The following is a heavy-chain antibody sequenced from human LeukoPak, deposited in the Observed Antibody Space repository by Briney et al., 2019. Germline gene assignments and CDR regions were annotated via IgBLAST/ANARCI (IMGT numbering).Heavy chain of an antibody. CDR3: ARDSVYYTSSFQYYGMDV. CDR1: GGSISSDNYY. V-gene: IGHV4-31*03. CDR2: IYYSGAT. Sequence: PSQTLSLTCTVSGGSISSDNYYWSWIRQHSGKGLEWIGYIYYSGATYYNTSLKSRVSISVDASKNQFSLHLSSVTAADTAVYYCARDSVYYTSSFQYYGMDVLRGGGTVTV. J-gene: IGHJ6*01. D-gene: IGHD2-8*01.